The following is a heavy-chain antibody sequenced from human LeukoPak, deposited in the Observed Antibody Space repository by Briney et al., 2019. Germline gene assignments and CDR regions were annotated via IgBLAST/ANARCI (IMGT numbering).Heavy chain of an antibody. CDR1: GGSFSGYC. D-gene: IGHD3-22*01. CDR2: INHSGST. V-gene: IGHV4-34*01. Sequence: SETLSLTCAVYGGSFSGYCWSWIRQPPGKGLEWIGEINHSGSTNYNPSIKSRVTISVDTSKNQFSLKLSSVTAADTAVYYCARENTYYYDSSGRYDWFDPWGQGTLVTVSS. CDR3: ARENTYYYDSSGRYDWFDP. J-gene: IGHJ5*02.